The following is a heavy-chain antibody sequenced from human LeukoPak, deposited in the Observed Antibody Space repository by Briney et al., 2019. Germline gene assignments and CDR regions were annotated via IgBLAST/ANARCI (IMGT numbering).Heavy chain of an antibody. Sequence: SETLSLTCIVPGGSFSSSYWSWIRQPPGKGLEWIAYIYSNGNTNSNPSLKSRVTIAVDTSQSQFSLKLSSVTAADTAVYYCARGLVGLTPHAGVFQIWGQGTKVTVSS. CDR2: IYSNGNT. D-gene: IGHD1-26*01. J-gene: IGHJ3*02. V-gene: IGHV4-59*01. CDR1: GGSFSSSY. CDR3: ARGLVGLTPHAGVFQI.